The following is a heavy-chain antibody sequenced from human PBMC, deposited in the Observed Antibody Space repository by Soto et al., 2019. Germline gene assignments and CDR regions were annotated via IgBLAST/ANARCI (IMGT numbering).Heavy chain of an antibody. D-gene: IGHD7-27*01. CDR3: ARFPIDTGKDAFDI. V-gene: IGHV3-48*02. Sequence: GGSLRLSCAASGFTFSSYSMNWVRQAPGKGLEWVSCISSSSSTIYYADSVKGRFTISRDNAKNSLYLQMNSLRDEDTAVYYCARFPIDTGKDAFDIWGQGTMVTVSS. CDR2: ISSSSSTI. J-gene: IGHJ3*02. CDR1: GFTFSSYS.